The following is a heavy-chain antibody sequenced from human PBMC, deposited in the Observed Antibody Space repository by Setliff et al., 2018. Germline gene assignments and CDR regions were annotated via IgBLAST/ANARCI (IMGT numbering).Heavy chain of an antibody. V-gene: IGHV3-23*01. Sequence: LRLSCAASGFTFTNCAMSWVRQAPGTGLEWVSSISNGGVSTYYADSVKGRFTISRDNSKNTLYLQMNSLRAEDTAVYYCARGSSSSGVDYWGQGTLVTVSS. J-gene: IGHJ4*02. CDR2: ISNGGVST. CDR3: ARGSSSSGVDY. D-gene: IGHD6-6*01. CDR1: GFTFTNCA.